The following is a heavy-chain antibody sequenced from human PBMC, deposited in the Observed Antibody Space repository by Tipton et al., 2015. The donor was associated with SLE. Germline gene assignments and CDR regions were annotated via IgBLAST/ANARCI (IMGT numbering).Heavy chain of an antibody. J-gene: IGHJ3*01. V-gene: IGHV3-30*04. CDR1: GFTFSTFA. CDR3: ARGDSSSSPDAFDV. CDR2: ISYVGSIK. Sequence: SLRLSCAASGFTFSTFALHWVRQAPGKGLEWVALISYVGSIKYYADSVKGRFTISRDNSKNTLYLQMNSLKPDDTAVYYCARGDSSSSPDAFDVWGQGTMVTVSS. D-gene: IGHD6-6*01.